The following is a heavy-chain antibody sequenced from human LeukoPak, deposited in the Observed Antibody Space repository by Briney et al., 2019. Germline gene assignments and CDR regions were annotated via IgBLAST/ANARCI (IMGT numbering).Heavy chain of an antibody. J-gene: IGHJ6*03. CDR3: ARVYGADCSSTSCYTNYYYYMDV. Sequence: ASVKVSCKASGYTFTGYYMHWVRQAPGQGLEWMGWINPNSGGTNYAQKFQGRVTMTRDTSISTAYMELSRLRSDDTAVYYCARVYGADCSSTSCYTNYYYYMDVWGKGTTVTVSS. CDR1: GYTFTGYY. D-gene: IGHD2-2*02. V-gene: IGHV1-2*02. CDR2: INPNSGGT.